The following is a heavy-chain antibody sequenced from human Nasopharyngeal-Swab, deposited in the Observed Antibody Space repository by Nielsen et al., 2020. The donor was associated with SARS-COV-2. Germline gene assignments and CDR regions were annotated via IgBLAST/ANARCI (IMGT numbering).Heavy chain of an antibody. J-gene: IGHJ3*02. CDR2: IKQDGSEK. CDR1: GFTFSSYW. V-gene: IGHV3-7*01. CDR3: AREVRGSYWPAFDI. D-gene: IGHD1-26*01. Sequence: GESLKISCAASGFTFSSYWMSWVRQAPGKGLEWVANIKQDGSEKYYVDSMKGRFTISRDNAKNSLYLQMNSLRAEDTAVYYCAREVRGSYWPAFDIWGQGTMVTVSS.